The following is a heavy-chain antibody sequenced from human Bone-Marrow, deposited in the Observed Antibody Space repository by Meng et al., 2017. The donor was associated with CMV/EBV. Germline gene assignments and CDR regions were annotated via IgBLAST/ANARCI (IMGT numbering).Heavy chain of an antibody. V-gene: IGHV3-21*01. CDR1: GFTFSSYS. CDR2: ISSSSSYI. D-gene: IGHD3-10*01. CDR3: AKEMRWELGP. J-gene: IGHJ5*02. Sequence: GGSLRLSCAASGFTFSSYSMNWVRQAPGKGLEWVSSISSSSSYIYYADSVKGRFTISRDNAKNSLYLQMNSLRPEDTATYYCAKEMRWELGPWGQGTLVTVSS.